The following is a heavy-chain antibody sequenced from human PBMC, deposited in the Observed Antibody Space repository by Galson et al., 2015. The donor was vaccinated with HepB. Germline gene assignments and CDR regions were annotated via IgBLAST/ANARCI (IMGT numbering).Heavy chain of an antibody. CDR1: GFTFSNYN. Sequence: SLRLSCAASGFTFSNYNMKWVRQAPGKGLEWVSYISSSGSSIYYADSVRGRFTISRDNAKNSMYLQMNGLRVDDTAVYYCVRIPQQLVVRWYFDLWGRGALVTVSS. D-gene: IGHD6-13*01. CDR2: ISSSGSSI. V-gene: IGHV3-48*01. J-gene: IGHJ2*01. CDR3: VRIPQQLVVRWYFDL.